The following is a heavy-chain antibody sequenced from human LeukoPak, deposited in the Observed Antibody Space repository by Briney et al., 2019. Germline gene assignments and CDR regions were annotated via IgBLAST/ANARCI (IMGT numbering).Heavy chain of an antibody. Sequence: GGSLRLSCAASGFTFSSYAMHWVRQAPGKGLEWVAVISYDGSNKYYADSVKGRFTISRDNSKNTLYLQMNSLRAEDTAVYYCAREGQDSWIQLWRGAFDIWGQGTMVTVSS. CDR1: GFTFSSYA. CDR2: ISYDGSNK. V-gene: IGHV3-30-3*01. D-gene: IGHD5-18*01. CDR3: AREGQDSWIQLWRGAFDI. J-gene: IGHJ3*02.